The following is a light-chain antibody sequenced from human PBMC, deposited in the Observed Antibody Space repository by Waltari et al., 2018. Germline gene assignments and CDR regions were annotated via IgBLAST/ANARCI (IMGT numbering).Light chain of an antibody. CDR3: QAWDSSTVV. V-gene: IGLV3-1*01. Sequence: SYELPQPPSVSVSPGQTASITCSGDKLGAKYACWYQQKPGQSHVLVIYQDTKRPSGIPERFSGSNSGNTATLTISGTQAMDEADYYCQAWDSSTVVFGGGTKLTVL. CDR1: KLGAKY. CDR2: QDT. J-gene: IGLJ2*01.